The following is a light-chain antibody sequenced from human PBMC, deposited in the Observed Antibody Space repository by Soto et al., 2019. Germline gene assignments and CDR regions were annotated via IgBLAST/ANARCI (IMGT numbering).Light chain of an antibody. CDR2: DVS. CDR1: SSDIGGYNY. CDR3: SSYTTSSTLV. Sequence: ALTQPASVSGSPRQSITISCTGTSSDIGGYNYVSWYQQHPGKAPKLIIYDVSNRPSGVSNRFSGSKSGNTASLTISGLQAEDEADYYCSSYTTSSTLVFGGGTKLTVL. J-gene: IGLJ2*01. V-gene: IGLV2-14*01.